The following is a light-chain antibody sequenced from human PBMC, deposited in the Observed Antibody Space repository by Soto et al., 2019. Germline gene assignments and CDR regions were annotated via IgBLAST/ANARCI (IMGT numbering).Light chain of an antibody. CDR2: DVY. CDR1: SSDVGGYNY. Sequence: QSALTQPRSVSGSPGQSVTISCTGTSSDVGGYNYVSWYQRHPGKAPKLMISDVYKRPSGVPDRFSGSKSGNTASLTISGLQAEDEADYHCCSYAGSYTVLFGGGTQLTVL. CDR3: CSYAGSYTVL. J-gene: IGLJ2*01. V-gene: IGLV2-11*01.